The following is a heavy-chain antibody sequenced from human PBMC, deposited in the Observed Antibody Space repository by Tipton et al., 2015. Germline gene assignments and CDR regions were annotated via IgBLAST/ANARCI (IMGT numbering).Heavy chain of an antibody. D-gene: IGHD2-2*03. V-gene: IGHV4-4*07. CDR2: IYASGRT. J-gene: IGHJ5*02. Sequence: TLSLTCTVSGGSISNYYWSWIRQPAGKGLEWIGRIYASGRTNYSPSLKSRVTMSLDTSKHQFSLRLSSVTAADTAVYFCARMDILGNWFDPWGQGTLVTVSS. CDR3: ARMDILGNWFDP. CDR1: GGSISNYY.